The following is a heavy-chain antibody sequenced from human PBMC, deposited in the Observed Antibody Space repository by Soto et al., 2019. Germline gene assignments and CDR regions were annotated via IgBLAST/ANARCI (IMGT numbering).Heavy chain of an antibody. Sequence: QVQLQESGPGLVKPSQTLSLTCTVSGGSISSGGYYWSWIRQHPGKGLEWIGYIYYSGSTYYNPSLMSRVTISVATSKNQFSLKLSSVTAADTAVYYCARAWGVRGKTVDYWGQGTLVTVSS. CDR1: GGSISSGGYY. CDR3: ARAWGVRGKTVDY. V-gene: IGHV4-31*03. CDR2: IYYSGST. J-gene: IGHJ4*02. D-gene: IGHD3-10*01.